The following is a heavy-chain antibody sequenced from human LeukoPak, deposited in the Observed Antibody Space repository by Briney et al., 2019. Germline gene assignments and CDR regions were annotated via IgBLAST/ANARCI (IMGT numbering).Heavy chain of an antibody. CDR2: IYYSGST. J-gene: IGHJ4*02. CDR1: GGSISSYY. D-gene: IGHD4-23*01. Sequence: PSETLSLTCTVSGGSISSYYWSWIRQPPGKGLEWIRYIYYSGSTNYNPSLKSRVTISVDTSKNQFSLKLSSVTAADTAVYYCARVGNDYGGNSGDAFDYWGQGTLVTVSS. CDR3: ARVGNDYGGNSGDAFDY. V-gene: IGHV4-59*01.